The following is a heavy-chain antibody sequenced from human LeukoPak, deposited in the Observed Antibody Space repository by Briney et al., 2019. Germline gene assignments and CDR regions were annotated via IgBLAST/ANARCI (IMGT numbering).Heavy chain of an antibody. CDR3: TRGEYSYGYDY. J-gene: IGHJ4*02. D-gene: IGHD5-18*01. CDR1: GYTFTDYY. V-gene: IGHV1-2*02. Sequence: GASVKVSCKASGYTFTDYYIQGVRQAPGQGLEWMGWINPNSGGTNYAQKFQGRVTITRDTSISTAYMELSRLRSDDTAVHYCTRGEYSYGYDYWGQGTLVTVSS. CDR2: INPNSGGT.